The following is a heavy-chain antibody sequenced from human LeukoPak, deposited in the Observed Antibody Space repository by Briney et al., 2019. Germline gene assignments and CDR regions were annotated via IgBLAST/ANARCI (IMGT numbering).Heavy chain of an antibody. CDR2: INQSGST. V-gene: IGHV4-34*01. D-gene: IGHD3-22*01. CDR3: ARGRITMVVLGDGAFDI. Sequence: PSETLSLTCAVYGGSFSGYYWSWIRQPPGKGLEWIGEINQSGSTNYNPSLTSRVTILVDMSMNHFSLKLSSVTAADTAVYYCARGRITMVVLGDGAFDIWGQGTMVTVSS. J-gene: IGHJ3*02. CDR1: GGSFSGYY.